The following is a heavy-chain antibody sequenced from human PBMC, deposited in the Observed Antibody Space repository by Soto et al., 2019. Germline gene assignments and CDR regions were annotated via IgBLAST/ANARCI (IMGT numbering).Heavy chain of an antibody. CDR2: ISYDGSNK. CDR3: AKAYDYIWGSYRYYYMDV. CDR1: GFTFSSYG. V-gene: IGHV3-30*18. Sequence: PGGSLRLSCAASGFTFSSYGMHWVRQAPGKGLEWVAVISYDGSNKYYADSVKGRLTISRDNSKNTLYLQMNSLRAEDTAVYYCAKAYDYIWGSYRYYYMDVWGKGTTVTVSS. D-gene: IGHD3-16*02. J-gene: IGHJ6*03.